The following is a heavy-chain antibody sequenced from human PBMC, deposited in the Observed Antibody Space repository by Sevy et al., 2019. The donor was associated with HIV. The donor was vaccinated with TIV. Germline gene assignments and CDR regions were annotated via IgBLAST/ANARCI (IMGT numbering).Heavy chain of an antibody. J-gene: IGHJ6*03. Sequence: GGSLRLSCAASGFTFSDYYMSWIRQAPGKGLEWVSYISSSGSTIYYADSVKGRFTISRDNAKNSLYLQMNSLRAEDTAVYYCARDSREGVVAATLSRATDYYYYMDVWGKGTTVTVSS. CDR3: ARDSREGVVAATLSRATDYYYYMDV. V-gene: IGHV3-11*04. D-gene: IGHD2-15*01. CDR1: GFTFSDYY. CDR2: ISSSGSTI.